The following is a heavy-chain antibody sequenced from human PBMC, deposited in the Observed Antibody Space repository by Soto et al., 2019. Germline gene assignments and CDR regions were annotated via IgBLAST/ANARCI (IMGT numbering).Heavy chain of an antibody. CDR1: GYTFTSYY. D-gene: IGHD2-2*01. Sequence: QVQLVQSGAEVKKPGASVKVSCKASGYTFTSYYMYWVRQAPGQGLEWMGIINPSGGSTSYAQKFQGRVTMTRDTSTSTVYMELSSLRSEDTAVYYCARDPPRYCSSTSCYGHPSDWFDPWGQGTLVTVSS. CDR2: INPSGGST. V-gene: IGHV1-46*03. CDR3: ARDPPRYCSSTSCYGHPSDWFDP. J-gene: IGHJ5*02.